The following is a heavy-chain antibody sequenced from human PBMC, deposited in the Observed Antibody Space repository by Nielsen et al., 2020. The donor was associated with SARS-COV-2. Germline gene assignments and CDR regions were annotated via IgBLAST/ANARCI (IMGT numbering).Heavy chain of an antibody. Sequence: SETLSLTCAVSGGSISSSNWWSWVRQPPGKGLEWIGEIYHSGSTNYNPSLKSRVTISVDKSKNQFSLKLSSVTAADTAVYYCAREPYYYDSSGPDYYYYGMDVWGQGTLVTVSS. V-gene: IGHV4-4*02. CDR2: IYHSGST. CDR3: AREPYYYDSSGPDYYYYGMDV. CDR1: GGSISSSNW. J-gene: IGHJ6*02. D-gene: IGHD3-22*01.